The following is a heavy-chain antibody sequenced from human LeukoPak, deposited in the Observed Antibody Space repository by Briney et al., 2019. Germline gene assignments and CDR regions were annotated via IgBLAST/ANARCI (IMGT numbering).Heavy chain of an antibody. Sequence: SETLSLTCTVSGGSISSSSSYWGWIRQPPGKGLEWIGSIYYSGSTYYNTSLKSRVTISVDTSKNQFSLKLSSVTAADTAVYYCAREQQLVDYWGQGTLVTVSS. CDR2: IYYSGST. D-gene: IGHD6-13*01. CDR1: GGSISSSSSY. CDR3: AREQQLVDY. J-gene: IGHJ4*02. V-gene: IGHV4-39*07.